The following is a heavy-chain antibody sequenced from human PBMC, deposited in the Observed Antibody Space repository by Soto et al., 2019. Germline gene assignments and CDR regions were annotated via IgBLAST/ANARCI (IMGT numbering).Heavy chain of an antibody. Sequence: SGPTLVNPTQTLTLACTFSGFSLSTSGMCVSWIRQPPGKALEWLALIDWDDDKHYSTSLKTRLAISKDTSKNQVVLTMTNMDPVDTATYFCARTLSLVGASYSSGYFELWGRGTLVTVSS. CDR1: GFSLSTSGMC. D-gene: IGHD1-26*01. J-gene: IGHJ2*01. CDR3: ARTLSLVGASYSSGYFEL. CDR2: IDWDDDK. V-gene: IGHV2-70*01.